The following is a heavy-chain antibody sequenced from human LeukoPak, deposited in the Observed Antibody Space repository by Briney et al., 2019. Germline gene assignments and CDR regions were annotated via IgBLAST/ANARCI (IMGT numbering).Heavy chain of an antibody. CDR2: IYYSGST. Sequence: PSETLSLTCTVSGVSISSSSYYWGWIRQPPGKGLEWIGSIYYSGSTYYNPSLKSRVTISVDTSKNQFSLKLSSVTAADTAVYYCARRQASGWYPFDYWGQGTLVTVSS. CDR1: GVSISSSSYY. D-gene: IGHD6-19*01. CDR3: ARRQASGWYPFDY. V-gene: IGHV4-39*01. J-gene: IGHJ4*02.